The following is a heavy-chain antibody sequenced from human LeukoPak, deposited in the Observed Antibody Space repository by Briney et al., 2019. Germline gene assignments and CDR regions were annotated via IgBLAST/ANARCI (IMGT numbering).Heavy chain of an antibody. Sequence: GGSLRLSCAASGFTFSSYAMSWVRQAPGKGLEWVSAISGSGGSTYYADSVKGRFTISRDNSKNTLYLQMNSLRAEDTAVYYCARDLLWFGELLPNNWFDPWGQGTLVTVSS. CDR3: ARDLLWFGELLPNNWFDP. D-gene: IGHD3-10*01. CDR2: ISGSGGST. J-gene: IGHJ5*02. V-gene: IGHV3-23*01. CDR1: GFTFSSYA.